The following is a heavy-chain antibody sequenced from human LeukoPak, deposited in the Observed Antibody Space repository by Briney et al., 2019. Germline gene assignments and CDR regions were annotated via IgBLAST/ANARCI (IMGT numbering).Heavy chain of an antibody. Sequence: ASVKVSCKASGYTFTSYGISWVRQAPGQGLEWMGWISAYNGNTNYAQKLQGRVTTTTDTSTSTAYMELRSLRSDDTAVYYCARDGHQVVVIQGYFDYWGQGTLVTVSS. CDR2: ISAYNGNT. J-gene: IGHJ4*02. CDR3: ARDGHQVVVIQGYFDY. V-gene: IGHV1-18*01. D-gene: IGHD3-22*01. CDR1: GYTFTSYG.